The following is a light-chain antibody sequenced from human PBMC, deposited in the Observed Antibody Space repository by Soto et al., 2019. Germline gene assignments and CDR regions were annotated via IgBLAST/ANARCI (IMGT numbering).Light chain of an antibody. CDR3: QQYHNWPPQYT. CDR2: GAS. Sequence: EIVMTQSPATLSLSPGERATLSCRASQTVSSNLAWYQQKPDQAPRLLIHGASTRATGVPARFSGSGSGTEFTLTISSLQSEDFAVYYCQQYHNWPPQYTFGQGTKLQIK. V-gene: IGKV3-15*01. J-gene: IGKJ2*01. CDR1: QTVSSN.